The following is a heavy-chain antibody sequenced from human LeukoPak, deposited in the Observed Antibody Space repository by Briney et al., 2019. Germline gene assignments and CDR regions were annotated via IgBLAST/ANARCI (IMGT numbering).Heavy chain of an antibody. CDR1: GYTFTSYY. V-gene: IGHV1-46*01. D-gene: IGHD6-19*01. CDR3: ARSIAVAGSAFDI. J-gene: IGHJ3*02. Sequence: ASVKVSCKASGYTFTSYYMHWVRQAPGQGLEWMGIINPSGGSTSYAQKFQGRVTMTRDTSTSTVYMEPSSLRSEDTAVYYCARSIAVAGSAFDIWGQGTMVTVSS. CDR2: INPSGGST.